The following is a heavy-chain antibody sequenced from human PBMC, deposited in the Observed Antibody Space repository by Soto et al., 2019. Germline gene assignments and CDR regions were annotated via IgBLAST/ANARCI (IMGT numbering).Heavy chain of an antibody. CDR3: GRRSGWSWGYYYYMDV. D-gene: IGHD6-19*01. J-gene: IGHJ6*03. Sequence: QVQLVQSGAEVKKPGASVKVSCKASGYTFTSYDINWVRQATGRGLEWMGWMNPNSGNTGYAQKFQGRVTMTRNTSISTAYMELSSLRSEDTAVYYCGRRSGWSWGYYYYMDVWGKGTTVTVSS. CDR1: GYTFTSYD. CDR2: MNPNSGNT. V-gene: IGHV1-8*01.